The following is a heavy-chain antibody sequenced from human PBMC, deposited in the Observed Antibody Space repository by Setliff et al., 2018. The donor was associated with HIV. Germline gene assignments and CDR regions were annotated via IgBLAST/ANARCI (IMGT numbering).Heavy chain of an antibody. CDR1: SGSISGDNW. CDR3: AAFPTLGIYYGMDV. J-gene: IGHJ6*02. Sequence: SETLSLTCTVSSGSISGDNWWSWVRQPPGKGLEWIGEIYHRGSTNYNPSLKSRVTISVDKSKNQFSLKLSSVAAADTAVYYFAAFPTLGIYYGMDVWGQGTTVTVS. D-gene: IGHD2-15*01. V-gene: IGHV4-4*02. CDR2: IYHRGST.